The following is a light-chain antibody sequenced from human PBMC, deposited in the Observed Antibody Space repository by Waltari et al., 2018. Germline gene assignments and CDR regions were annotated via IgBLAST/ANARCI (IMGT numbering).Light chain of an antibody. V-gene: IGLV3-19*01. CDR2: GSG. J-gene: IGLJ1*01. CDR1: SLRNYY. Sequence: SSELTQDPAVSVALGQTVIITCQGDSLRNYYANWYQNKTVQAPVVFIYGSGSRPSGVPDRFSGSSSGNTASLTITGTQAEDEAAYYCASRDSNLNQYVFGTGTEVSVL. CDR3: ASRDSNLNQYV.